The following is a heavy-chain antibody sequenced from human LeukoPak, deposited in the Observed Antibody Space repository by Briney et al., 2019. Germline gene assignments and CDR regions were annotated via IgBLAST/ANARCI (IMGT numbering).Heavy chain of an antibody. D-gene: IGHD1-26*01. CDR1: GFTVSSNY. V-gene: IGHV3-66*01. J-gene: IGHJ4*02. CDR3: ARARVGAKYYFDY. CDR2: IYSGGST. Sequence: GGSLRLSCAASGFTVSSNYMSWVRQAPGKGLEWVSVIYSGGSTYYADSVKGRFTISRDNSKSTLYLQMNSLRAEDTAVYYCARARVGAKYYFDYWGQGTLVTVSS.